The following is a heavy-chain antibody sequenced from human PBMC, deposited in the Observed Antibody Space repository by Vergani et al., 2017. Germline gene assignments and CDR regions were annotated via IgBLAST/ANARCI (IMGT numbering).Heavy chain of an antibody. CDR2: IDPSDSYT. CDR1: GYSFTSYW. Sequence: EVQLVQSGAEVKKPGESLRISCKGSGYSFTSYWISWVRQMPGKGLEWMGRIDPSDSYTNYSPSFQGHVTISADKSISTAYLQWSSLKASDTAVYYCAKISLGGAVAGTLDYWGQGTLVTVSS. J-gene: IGHJ4*02. CDR3: AKISLGGAVAGTLDY. D-gene: IGHD6-19*01. V-gene: IGHV5-10-1*01.